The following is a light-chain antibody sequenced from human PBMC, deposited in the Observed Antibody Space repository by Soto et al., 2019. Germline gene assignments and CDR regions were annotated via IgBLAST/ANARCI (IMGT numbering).Light chain of an antibody. J-gene: IGKJ3*01. CDR3: MQARQTPFT. Sequence: DIVMTQSPLSLPVTPGEPASISCRSSQSLLHSNGYNYLDWYLQKPGQSPQLLIYLGSNRASGVPDRFSGSGSGTDFTLKISRVEAEDVGVYYCMQARQTPFTFGPGTKVDI. CDR1: QSLLHSNGYNY. V-gene: IGKV2-28*01. CDR2: LGS.